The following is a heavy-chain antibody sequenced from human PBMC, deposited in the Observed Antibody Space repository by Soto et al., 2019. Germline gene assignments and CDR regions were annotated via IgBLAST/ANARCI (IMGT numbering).Heavy chain of an antibody. CDR2: ISWDGGST. D-gene: IGHD3-3*01. CDR3: AKASPRFLEWLIDY. V-gene: IGHV3-43*01. J-gene: IGHJ4*02. CDR1: GFTFDDYT. Sequence: GGSLRLSCAASGFTFDDYTMHWVRQAPGKGLEWVSLISWDGGSTYYADSVKGRFTISRDNSKNSLYLQMNSLRTEDTALYYCAKASPRFLEWLIDYWGQGTLVTVSS.